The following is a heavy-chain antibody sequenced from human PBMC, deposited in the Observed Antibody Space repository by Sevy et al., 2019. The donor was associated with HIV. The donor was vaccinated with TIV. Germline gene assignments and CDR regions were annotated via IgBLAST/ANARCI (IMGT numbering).Heavy chain of an antibody. V-gene: IGHV3-49*03. D-gene: IGHD3-10*01. CDR3: TRRGDGYKDYYYYYYMDV. CDR1: GFTFGDYA. J-gene: IGHJ6*03. Sequence: GGSLRLSCTASGFTFGDYAMSWFRQAPGKGLEWVGFIRSKAYGGTTEYAASVKGRFTISRDDSKSIAYLQMNSLKTEDTALYYCTRRGDGYKDYYYYYYMDVWGKGTTVTVSS. CDR2: IRSKAYGGTT.